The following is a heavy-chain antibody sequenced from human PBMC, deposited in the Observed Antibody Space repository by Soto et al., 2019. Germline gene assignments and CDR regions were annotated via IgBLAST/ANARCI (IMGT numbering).Heavy chain of an antibody. V-gene: IGHV1-69*13. J-gene: IGHJ6*02. CDR2: IIPIFGTA. Sequence: SVKVYCKASGGTFSSYAISWVRQAPGQGLEWMGGIIPIFGTANYAQKFQGRVTITADESTSTAYMELSSLRSEDTAVYYCAREKVDTAMVAHYYGMDVWGQGTTVTVSS. CDR1: GGTFSSYA. D-gene: IGHD5-18*01. CDR3: AREKVDTAMVAHYYGMDV.